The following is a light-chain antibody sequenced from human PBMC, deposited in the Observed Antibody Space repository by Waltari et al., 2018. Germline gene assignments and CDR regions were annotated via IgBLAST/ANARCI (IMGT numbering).Light chain of an antibody. CDR3: QQSFVTGT. V-gene: IGKV1-39*01. CDR1: QSISHF. CDR2: TTS. Sequence: DIQITQSPSSVSASVGDRVPITCRASQSISHFLNWYQQNPGKAPKLLIYTTSNLQTGVQSRFSGSGSGTDFTLTISSLQPEDVATYYCQQSFVTGTFGPGTKVDIK. J-gene: IGKJ3*01.